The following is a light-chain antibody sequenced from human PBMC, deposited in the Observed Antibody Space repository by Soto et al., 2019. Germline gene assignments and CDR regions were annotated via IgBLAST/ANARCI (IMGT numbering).Light chain of an antibody. Sequence: EIVFRQSPATLSLSRGERAALSCRASQSIGSYLAWYQHKLGQPPRLLIYDASNRATGIPVRFSGSGSGPDFTLTISSLEPEDFAVYYCQQRSTWPPFSFGPGTEADI. V-gene: IGKV3-11*01. CDR1: QSIGSY. J-gene: IGKJ3*01. CDR2: DAS. CDR3: QQRSTWPPFS.